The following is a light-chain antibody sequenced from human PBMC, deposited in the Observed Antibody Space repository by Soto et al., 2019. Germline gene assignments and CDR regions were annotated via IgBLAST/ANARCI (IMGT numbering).Light chain of an antibody. J-gene: IGKJ1*01. CDR2: DAS. V-gene: IGKV1-5*01. Sequence: QMTQSPSTLSASVGDRVTITCRASQSISSWLAWYQQKPGKAPKLLIYDASSLESGVPSRFSGSGAATEFTLTISSLQPDDVATYYCQQYNSYSGTFGQGTKVE. CDR3: QQYNSYSGT. CDR1: QSISSW.